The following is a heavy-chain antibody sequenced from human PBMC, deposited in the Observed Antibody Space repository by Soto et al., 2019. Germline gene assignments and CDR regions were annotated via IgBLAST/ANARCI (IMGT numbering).Heavy chain of an antibody. J-gene: IGHJ6*01. CDR1: GGTFSSYA. V-gene: IGHV1-69*01. D-gene: IGHD3-9*01. CDR3: ARSCNTAHLDILTGVGYYYSYYGMDV. CDR2: IVPIFGTA. Sequence: QVQLVQSGAEVKKPGSSVKVSCKASGGTFSSYAISWVRQAPGQGLEWMGGIVPIFGTANYSQKFQGRVTITADEATNIAYLELSSLRSEDTAVFYCARSCNTAHLDILTGVGYYYSYYGMDVWGQGTTVTFSS.